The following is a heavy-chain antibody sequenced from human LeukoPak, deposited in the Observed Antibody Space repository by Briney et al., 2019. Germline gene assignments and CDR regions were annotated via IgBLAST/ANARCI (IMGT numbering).Heavy chain of an antibody. CDR2: ISYDGSNK. CDR1: GFTFSSYA. J-gene: IGHJ6*02. CDR3: ARDLVGKPTAMVFVSPNYYYYGMDV. Sequence: PGGSLRLSCAASGFTFSSYAMHWVRQAPGKGLEWVAVISYDGSNKYYADSVKGRFTISRDNSKNTLYLQMNSLRAEDTAVYYCARDLVGKPTAMVFVSPNYYYYGMDVWGQGTTVTVSS. D-gene: IGHD5-18*01. V-gene: IGHV3-30-3*01.